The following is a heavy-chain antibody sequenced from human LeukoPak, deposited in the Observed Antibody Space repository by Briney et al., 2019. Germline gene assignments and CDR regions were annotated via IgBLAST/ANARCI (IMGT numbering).Heavy chain of an antibody. V-gene: IGHV1-24*01. D-gene: IGHD3-3*01. Sequence: AIVTVSCKVSGNSLSELSIQWVRQAPGKGLECVGGFDPEEAKMVYAQNFQGRVTMTEDTSTQTAYMELSGLTSGDTAVYYCTTRSGDFWSGFVNWGQGTLVTVSS. J-gene: IGHJ4*02. CDR2: FDPEEAKM. CDR3: TTRSGDFWSGFVN. CDR1: GNSLSELS.